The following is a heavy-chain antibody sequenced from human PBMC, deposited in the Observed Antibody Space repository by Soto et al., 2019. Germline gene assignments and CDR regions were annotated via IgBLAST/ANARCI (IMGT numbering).Heavy chain of an antibody. D-gene: IGHD2-15*01. V-gene: IGHV1-69*19. Sequence: QVQLVQSGAEMKKPGSSVKVSCQSSGGTFNTYAMNWVRQAPGQGPEWMGDISPMFGAANYAPKFQGRVTITADECTGTSYMQLSSLTSKDTDLYFCAREVQVHTPAFVYWGQGTLVTFSS. J-gene: IGHJ4*02. CDR1: GGTFNTYA. CDR3: AREVQVHTPAFVY. CDR2: ISPMFGAA.